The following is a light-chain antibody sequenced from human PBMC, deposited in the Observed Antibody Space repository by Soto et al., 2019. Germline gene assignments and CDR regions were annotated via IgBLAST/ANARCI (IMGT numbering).Light chain of an antibody. CDR3: QHSHSAPLT. CDR1: QSLSSY. J-gene: IGKJ4*01. CDR2: DAY. V-gene: IGKV1-5*01. Sequence: IHMTQSPPTLSASVGDRVNITCLASQSLSSYLAWYQQKPGKANNLLIYDAYNLVSGVTSRFSGSGSGTEFTLTISSIQPEDFATYSCQHSHSAPLTVGRGTRGDIK.